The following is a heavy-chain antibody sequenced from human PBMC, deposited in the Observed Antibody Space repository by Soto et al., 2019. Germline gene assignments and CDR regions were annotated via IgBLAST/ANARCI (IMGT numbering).Heavy chain of an antibody. V-gene: IGHV4-31*03. Sequence: QVQLQESGPGLVKPSQTLSLTCTVSGGSISSGGYYWSWIRQHPGKGLEWIGYIYDSGSTYYNPSLKSRVTISVDTSKNQFSLKLSSVTAADTAVYYCARGPVKRSYYYYMDVWGKGTTVTVSS. CDR3: ARGPVKRSYYYYMDV. CDR2: IYDSGST. J-gene: IGHJ6*03. CDR1: GGSISSGGYY.